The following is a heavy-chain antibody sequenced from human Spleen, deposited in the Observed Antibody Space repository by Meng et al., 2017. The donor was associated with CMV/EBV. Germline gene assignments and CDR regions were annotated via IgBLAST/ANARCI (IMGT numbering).Heavy chain of an antibody. J-gene: IGHJ4*02. CDR3: AKMQLATALVANFDY. CDR2: ISASAGST. Sequence: GESLKISCAASRFTFSSYAMSWVRQAPGRGLEWVSAISASAGSTDYADSVKGRFTISRDNSKNTLYQQMNSLRAEDTAVYYCAKMQLATALVANFDYWGQGTLVTVSS. D-gene: IGHD5-18*01. V-gene: IGHV3-23*01. CDR1: RFTFSSYA.